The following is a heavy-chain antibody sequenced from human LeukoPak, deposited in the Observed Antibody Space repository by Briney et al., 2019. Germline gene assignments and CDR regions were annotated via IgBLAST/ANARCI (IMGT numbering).Heavy chain of an antibody. CDR2: IYYSGST. CDR1: GGSISSYY. D-gene: IGHD1-26*01. CDR3: ARWLSGSHIDY. V-gene: IGHV4-59*01. J-gene: IGHJ4*02. Sequence: IPSETLSLTCTVSGGSISSYYWSWIRQPPGKGLEWIGYIYYSGSTNYNPSLKSRVTISVDTSKNQFSLKLSSVTAADTAVYYCARWLSGSHIDYWGQGTLVTVSS.